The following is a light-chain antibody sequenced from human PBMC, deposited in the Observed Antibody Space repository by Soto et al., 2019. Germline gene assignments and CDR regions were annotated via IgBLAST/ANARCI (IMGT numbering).Light chain of an antibody. CDR3: QQRYSTPRT. Sequence: DIQMTQSPSSLSASVGDRVTITCRASQGISTYLNWYQQKPGKDPKLLIYAASSLQSGVPSRFSGSGSGTDFNLTISSLQTEDFATYDCQQRYSTPRTFGQGTKVDIK. CDR1: QGISTY. J-gene: IGKJ1*01. V-gene: IGKV1-39*01. CDR2: AAS.